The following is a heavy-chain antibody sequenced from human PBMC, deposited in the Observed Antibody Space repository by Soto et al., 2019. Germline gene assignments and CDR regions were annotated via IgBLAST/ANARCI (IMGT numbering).Heavy chain of an antibody. CDR2: ITSSSSYI. V-gene: IGHV3-21*01. CDR3: VRARSTDSRPDY. CDR1: GFTFSLYS. J-gene: IGHJ4*02. D-gene: IGHD3-22*01. Sequence: GSLRLSCAASGFTFSLYSMIWVRQAPGKGLEWVASITSSSSYIYYEDSLKGRFTISRDNAKNSLFLQLDSLRAEDTAVYFCVRARSTDSRPDYWGQGTLVTVSS.